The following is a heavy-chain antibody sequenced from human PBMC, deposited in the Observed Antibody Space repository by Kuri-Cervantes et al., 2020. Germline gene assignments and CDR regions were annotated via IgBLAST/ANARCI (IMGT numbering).Heavy chain of an antibody. CDR3: ARSPKWYFDL. V-gene: IGHV3-23*01. CDR1: GFTFSSYA. CDR2: ISGSGGST. J-gene: IGHJ2*01. Sequence: GESLKISCAASGFTFSSYAMSWVRQAPGKGLEWVSAISGSGGSTYYADSVKGRFTISRDNSKNTLYLQMNSLRAEDTAVYYCARSPKWYFDLWGRGTLVTVSS.